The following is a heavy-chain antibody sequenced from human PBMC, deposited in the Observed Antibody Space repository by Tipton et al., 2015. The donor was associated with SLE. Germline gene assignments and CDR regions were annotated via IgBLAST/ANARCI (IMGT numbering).Heavy chain of an antibody. D-gene: IGHD5-12*01. CDR1: GFTFSSYG. Sequence: SLRLSCAASGFTFSSYGMHWVRQAPGKGLEWVAVISYDGSNKYYADSVKGRFTISRDNAKNSLYLQMNSLRAEDTAVYYCARDPGATISFDLWGRGTLVTVSS. CDR3: ARDPGATISFDL. J-gene: IGHJ2*01. CDR2: ISYDGSNK. V-gene: IGHV3-30*03.